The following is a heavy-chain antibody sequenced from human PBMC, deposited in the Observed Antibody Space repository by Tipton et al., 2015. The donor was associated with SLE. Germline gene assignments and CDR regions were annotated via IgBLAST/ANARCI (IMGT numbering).Heavy chain of an antibody. CDR2: FYTSGDT. J-gene: IGHJ4*02. V-gene: IGHV4-4*08. CDR1: GASVRNYS. D-gene: IGHD7-27*01. Sequence: TLSLTCTVSGASVRNYSWSWIRQPPGKGLHWIEYFYTSGDTNYNPSLKKRVTISVDTSKNQFSLRLTSVTAADTAIYYCAGLTGGPYYFDYWGQGALVTVSS. CDR3: AGLTGGPYYFDY.